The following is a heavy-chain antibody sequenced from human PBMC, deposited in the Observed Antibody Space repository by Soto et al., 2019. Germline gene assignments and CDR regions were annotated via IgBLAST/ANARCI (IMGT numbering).Heavy chain of an antibody. D-gene: IGHD3-16*01. CDR1: GFTFSSYS. Sequence: GGSLRLSCAASGFTFSSYSMNWVRQAPGKGLEWVSYISSSSSTIYYADSVKGRFTISRDNAKNSLYLQMNSLRAEDTAVYYCARISIMITFVDAFDIWGQGTMVTVSS. CDR3: ARISIMITFVDAFDI. CDR2: ISSSSSTI. V-gene: IGHV3-48*01. J-gene: IGHJ3*02.